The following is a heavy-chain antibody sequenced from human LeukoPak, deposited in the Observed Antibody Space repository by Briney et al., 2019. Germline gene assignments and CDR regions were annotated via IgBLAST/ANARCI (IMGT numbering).Heavy chain of an antibody. CDR3: TTIRSRFIVVVVAAYYYYMDV. J-gene: IGHJ6*03. Sequence: GGSLRLSCAASGFTFSNAWMSWVRQAPGRGLEWVGRIKSKTDGGTTDYAAPVKGRFTISRDDSKNTLYLQMNSLKTEDTAVYYCTTIRSRFIVVVVAAYYYYMDVWGKGTTVTVSS. CDR2: IKSKTDGGTT. CDR1: GFTFSNAW. D-gene: IGHD2-15*01. V-gene: IGHV3-15*01.